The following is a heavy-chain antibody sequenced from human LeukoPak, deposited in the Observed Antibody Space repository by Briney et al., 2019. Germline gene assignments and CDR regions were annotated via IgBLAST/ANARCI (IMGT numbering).Heavy chain of an antibody. CDR2: IFPSGGEI. Sequence: GGSLRPSCAASGFTFSTFAMIWVRQSPGKGLEWVSSIFPSGGEIHYADSVRGRFTISRDNSKSTLSLQMNSLRVEDTAIYYCATYRQVLLPFESWGQETLVTVSS. D-gene: IGHD2-8*02. CDR3: ATYRQVLLPFES. V-gene: IGHV3-23*01. CDR1: GFTFSTFA. J-gene: IGHJ4*02.